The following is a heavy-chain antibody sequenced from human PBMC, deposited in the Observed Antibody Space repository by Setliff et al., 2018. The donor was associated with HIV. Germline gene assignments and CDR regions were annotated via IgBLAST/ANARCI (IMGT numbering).Heavy chain of an antibody. D-gene: IGHD3-22*01. Sequence: PSETLSLTCTVSGGSISSGSYYWGWIRQPPGKGLEWIGSIYYSGSTYYNPSLKSRVTISVDTSKNQFSLKLRSVTAADTAVYYCAADSSGYTFDHWGQGTLVTVSS. CDR3: AADSSGYTFDH. CDR2: IYYSGST. V-gene: IGHV4-39*07. CDR1: GGSISSGSYY. J-gene: IGHJ4*02.